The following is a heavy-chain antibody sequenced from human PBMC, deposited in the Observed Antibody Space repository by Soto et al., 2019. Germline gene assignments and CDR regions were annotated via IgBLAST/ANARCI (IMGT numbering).Heavy chain of an antibody. V-gene: IGHV4-34*01. CDR3: ARGQGIVVVVGASRRFEP. CDR1: GVSFSGSS. D-gene: IGHD2-15*01. J-gene: IGHJ5*02. Sequence: SQTLFLPCSLYGVSFSGSSWSWSRQPPGKGLEWIGQINHSGSTNYHPSLKSRVTISVDTSKNQFSLQLSSVHAADTAVYSCARGQGIVVVVGASRRFEPWGQGTLVTASP. CDR2: INHSGST.